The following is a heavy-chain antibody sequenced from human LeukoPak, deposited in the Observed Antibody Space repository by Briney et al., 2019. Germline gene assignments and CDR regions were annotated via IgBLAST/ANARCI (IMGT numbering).Heavy chain of an antibody. CDR3: ARARLAAPDY. V-gene: IGHV3-30-3*01. D-gene: IGHD6-13*01. CDR1: GFPFSSYA. Sequence: PGGSLRLSCAASGFPFSSYAMHWVRQAPGKGLEWVAVISYDGSNKYYADSVKGRFTISRDNSKNTLYLQMNSLRAEDTAVYYCARARLAAPDYWGQGTLVTVSS. J-gene: IGHJ4*02. CDR2: ISYDGSNK.